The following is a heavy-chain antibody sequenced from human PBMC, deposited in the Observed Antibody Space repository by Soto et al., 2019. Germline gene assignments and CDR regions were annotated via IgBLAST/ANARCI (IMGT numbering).Heavy chain of an antibody. J-gene: IGHJ4*02. V-gene: IGHV3-64*07. CDR2: ISGNGDST. CDR3: ARTFADNSGYYYDY. D-gene: IGHD3-22*01. CDR1: GFTFTNHG. Sequence: EVQLVESGGGLVQPGGSLRLSCAASGFTFTNHGMHWVRQAPGKGLEYVSAISGNGDSTYYADSVKGRFTISRDNSKNTLYLQMGSLRDEDMAVYYCARTFADNSGYYYDYWGQGNLVTVSS.